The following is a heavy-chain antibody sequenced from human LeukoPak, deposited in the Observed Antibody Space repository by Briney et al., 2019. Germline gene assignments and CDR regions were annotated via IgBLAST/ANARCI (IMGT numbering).Heavy chain of an antibody. Sequence: ASVKVSCTPSGYTFTGYYLHWVRQAPGQPPEWMGWINPNTGATMYSQKFQGRVTMTRDTSVSTGYMELRSLTSDDSAVYYCARDRVGSGWPRPYYFEIWGQGTLVTVSS. CDR1: GYTFTGYY. J-gene: IGHJ4*02. V-gene: IGHV1-2*02. D-gene: IGHD6-19*01. CDR2: INPNTGAT. CDR3: ARDRVGSGWPRPYYFEI.